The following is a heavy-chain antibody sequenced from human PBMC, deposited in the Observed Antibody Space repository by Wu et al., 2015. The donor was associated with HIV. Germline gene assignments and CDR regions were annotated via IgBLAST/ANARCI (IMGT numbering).Heavy chain of an antibody. CDR3: VRLHLSISEDN. CDR2: MNAYNGNT. D-gene: IGHD3-3*02. CDR1: GGTASEESLSTYS. V-gene: IGHV1-18*01. J-gene: IGHJ3*01. Sequence: QVQLVQSGPEVKKPGSSVRVSCKASGGTASEESLSTYSISWVRQAPGQGLEYMGWMNAYNGNTDYAQKFQGRITVTTDTSTTTSYMELRSLRSDDTAMYYCVRLHLSISEDNWGQGTQVTVSS.